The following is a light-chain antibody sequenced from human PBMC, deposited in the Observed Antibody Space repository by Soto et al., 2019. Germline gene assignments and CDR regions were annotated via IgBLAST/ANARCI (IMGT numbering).Light chain of an antibody. CDR1: SGHSNNI. CDR3: ETWDSNIHSP. J-gene: IGLJ2*01. Sequence: QPVLTQPSSASASLGSSVKLTCTLNSGHSNNIIAWHQQQPGKAPRYLMKLEGGGSYTKGSGVPDRFSGYSSGVDRHLTISNLQSEDEADYYCETWDSNIHSPFGGGTQLTVL. V-gene: IGLV4-60*03. CDR2: LEGGGSY.